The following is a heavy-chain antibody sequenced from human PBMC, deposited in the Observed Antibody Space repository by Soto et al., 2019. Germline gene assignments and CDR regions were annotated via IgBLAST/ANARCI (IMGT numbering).Heavy chain of an antibody. J-gene: IGHJ4*02. V-gene: IGHV4-30-2*01. CDR3: AAWGPLPRYS. D-gene: IGHD1-26*01. CDR2: IYHSGST. CDR1: GGSISSGGYS. Sequence: QLQLQESGSGLVKPSQTLSLTCAVSGGSISSGGYSWSWIRQPPGKGLEWIGYIYHSGSTYYNPSLXGXAXIXXDMAKYQSPLKLSSVTAADTAVYYCAAWGPLPRYSWGKGTLVTVSS.